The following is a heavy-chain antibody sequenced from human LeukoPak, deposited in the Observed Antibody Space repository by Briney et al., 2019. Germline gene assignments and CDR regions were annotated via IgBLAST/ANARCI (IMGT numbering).Heavy chain of an antibody. Sequence: SETLSLTCTVSGGSINSYYWSWIRQPPGKGLEWIGYIYYSGSTNYNPSLKSRVTISVDTSNNKFSLKLTSLTAADTAVYYCVRHLSGGRPAFDIWGQGTMVTVSS. V-gene: IGHV4-59*08. CDR2: IYYSGST. CDR3: VRHLSGGRPAFDI. CDR1: GGSINSYY. D-gene: IGHD3-10*01. J-gene: IGHJ3*02.